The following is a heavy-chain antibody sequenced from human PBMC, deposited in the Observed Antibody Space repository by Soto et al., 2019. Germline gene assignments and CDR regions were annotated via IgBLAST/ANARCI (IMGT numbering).Heavy chain of an antibody. D-gene: IGHD2-15*01. V-gene: IGHV3-53*04. J-gene: IGHJ3*02. CDR3: ARRLGYCSGGSCYSDAFDI. CDR1: GFTVSSNY. Sequence: GGSLRLSCAASGFTVSSNYMSWVRQAPGKGLEWVSVIYSGGSTYYADSVKGRFPISRHNSKNTLYLQMNSLRAEDTAVYYWARRLGYCSGGSCYSDAFDIWGQGTMVTVSS. CDR2: IYSGGST.